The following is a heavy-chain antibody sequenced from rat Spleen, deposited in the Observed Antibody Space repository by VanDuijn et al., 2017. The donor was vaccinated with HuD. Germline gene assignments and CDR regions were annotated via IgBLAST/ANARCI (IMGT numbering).Heavy chain of an antibody. J-gene: IGHJ2*01. CDR2: ISTGGGNT. CDR1: GFTFSSFP. D-gene: IGHD1-2*01. Sequence: EVQLVESGGGLVQPGRSLKLSCAASGFTFSSFPMAWVRQAPKKGLEWVASISTGGGNTYYRDSVKCRFTISRDNAKNTLYLQMDSLRSEDTATYYCARHTVTIAAISTFDYWGQGVMVTVSS. CDR3: ARHTVTIAAISTFDY. V-gene: IGHV5S13*01.